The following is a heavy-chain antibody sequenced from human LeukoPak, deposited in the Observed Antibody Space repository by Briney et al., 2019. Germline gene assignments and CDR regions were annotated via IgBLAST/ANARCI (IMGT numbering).Heavy chain of an antibody. Sequence: GGSLRLSCAASGFTFSSYSMSWVRQAPGKGLEWVANINQDESKKQYVDSVKGRFTISRDNAKNSLYLQMNSLRAEDTAVYYCARETWAAMSALSFDYWGQGTLVTVSS. CDR2: INQDESKK. V-gene: IGHV3-7*01. J-gene: IGHJ4*02. CDR1: GFTFSSYS. CDR3: ARETWAAMSALSFDY. D-gene: IGHD2-15*01.